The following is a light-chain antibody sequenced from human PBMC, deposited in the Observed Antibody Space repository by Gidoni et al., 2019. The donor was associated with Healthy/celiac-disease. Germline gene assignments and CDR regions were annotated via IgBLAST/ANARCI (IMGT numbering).Light chain of an antibody. J-gene: IGKJ1*01. Sequence: DIQMTQSPSTLSASVGDRVTITCRASQSISSWLAWYQQKPGKAPKLLFYKASSLESGVPSRFGGSGAGKEFTLTISSLQPDDFATYYCQQYNSYSGTFGQGTKVEIK. CDR3: QQYNSYSGT. V-gene: IGKV1-5*03. CDR1: QSISSW. CDR2: KAS.